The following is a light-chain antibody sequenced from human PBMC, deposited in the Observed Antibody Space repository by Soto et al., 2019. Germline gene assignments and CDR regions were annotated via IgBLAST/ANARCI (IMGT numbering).Light chain of an antibody. J-gene: IGKJ4*01. CDR3: QQYNSYPLS. V-gene: IGKV1-16*01. CDR2: AAS. Sequence: DIQMTQSPSSLSASVGGRVTITCRASQDISNSLAWFQQKPGKAPKFLIYAASSLQSGVPSRFSGSGSGTDFTLTSNSLQPEDFATYYCQQYNSYPLSFGGGTKVEI. CDR1: QDISNS.